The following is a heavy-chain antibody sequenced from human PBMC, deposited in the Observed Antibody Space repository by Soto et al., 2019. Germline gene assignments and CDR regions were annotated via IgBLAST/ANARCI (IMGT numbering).Heavy chain of an antibody. J-gene: IGHJ2*01. CDR2: ITPIFGTP. V-gene: IGHV1-69*12. D-gene: IGHD6-19*01. Sequence: QVQLVQSGTEVKKPGSSVKVSCKASGGTFSRYAINWVRQAPGQGLEWMGGITPIFGTPNYAQKFQGRVTITADGSTKTAYMELRRLRSEDTAAYYCAQTLGLAVSGPGRFDLWGRGTLVTVTS. CDR3: AQTLGLAVSGPGRFDL. CDR1: GGTFSRYA.